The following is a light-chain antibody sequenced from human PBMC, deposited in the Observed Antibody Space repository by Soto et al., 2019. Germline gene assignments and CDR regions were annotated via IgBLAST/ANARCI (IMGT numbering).Light chain of an antibody. CDR3: GQFVSAPPRT. V-gene: IGKV3-20*01. CDR2: GVS. J-gene: IGKJ1*01. Sequence: EIVLTQSPGTLSLPQGERATLSCRASQSVSSTFLARYQQKPGQAPRLLIFGVSNMATDIPDRFSGSGSGTDFTLTISRLEAEDVAVDYGGQFVSAPPRTLGQGTKVEI. CDR1: QSVSSTF.